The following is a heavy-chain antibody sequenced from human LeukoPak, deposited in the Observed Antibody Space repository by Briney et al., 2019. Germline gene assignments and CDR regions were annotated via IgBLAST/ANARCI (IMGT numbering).Heavy chain of an antibody. CDR3: ARGRWSDSSSWAHFDY. CDR2: INHSGST. CDR1: GFTFSDYY. V-gene: IGHV4-34*01. J-gene: IGHJ4*02. D-gene: IGHD6-13*01. Sequence: GSLRLSCAASGFTFSDYYMSWIRQPPGKGLEWIGEINHSGSTNYNPSLKSRVTISVDTSKNQFSLKLSSVTAADTAVYYCARGRWSDSSSWAHFDYWGQGTLVTVSS.